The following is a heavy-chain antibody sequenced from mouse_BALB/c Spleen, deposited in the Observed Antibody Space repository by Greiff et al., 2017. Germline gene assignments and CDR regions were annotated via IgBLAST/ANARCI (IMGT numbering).Heavy chain of an antibody. V-gene: IGHV3-1*02. CDR1: GYSIPSGYS. CDR3: AREGADYGRSPFAD. CDR2: LHYSGST. J-gene: IGHJ3*01. Sequence: EVKLQESGPDLVKPSQSLSLTCTVTGYSIPSGYSWPWLRPLPGNKLEWLGFLHYSGSTHYNPSLNSRISITRDTSKNQFFLQLNSVTTEDTAPKYGAREGADYGRSPFADGGQGTLVTVSA. D-gene: IGHD1-1*01.